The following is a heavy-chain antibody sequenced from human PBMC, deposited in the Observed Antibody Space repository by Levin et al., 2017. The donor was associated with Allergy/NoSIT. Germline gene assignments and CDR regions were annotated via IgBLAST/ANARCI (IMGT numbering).Heavy chain of an antibody. V-gene: IGHV3-11*05. J-gene: IGHJ4*02. CDR3: ARAGDRVTMVRGGREDY. CDR1: GFTFSDYY. D-gene: IGHD3-10*01. Sequence: GGSLRLSCAASGFTFSDYYMSWIRQAPGKGLEWVSYISSSSSYTNYADSVKGRFTISRDNAKNSLYLQMNSLRAEDTAVYYCARAGDRVTMVRGGREDYWGQGTLVTVSS. CDR2: ISSSSSYT.